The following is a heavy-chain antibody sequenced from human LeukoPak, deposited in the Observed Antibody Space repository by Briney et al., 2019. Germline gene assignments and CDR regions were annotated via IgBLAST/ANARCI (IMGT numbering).Heavy chain of an antibody. V-gene: IGHV3-30-3*01. CDR1: GFTFSSYA. Sequence: GGSLRLSCAASGFTFSSYAMHWVRQAPGKGLEWVAVISYDGSNKYYADSVKGRFTISRDNSKNTLYLQMNSLRAEDTAVYYCAREPTSPSSSSWYRYYYYGMDVWGQGTTVTVSS. CDR2: ISYDGSNK. CDR3: AREPTSPSSSSWYRYYYYGMDV. D-gene: IGHD6-13*01. J-gene: IGHJ6*02.